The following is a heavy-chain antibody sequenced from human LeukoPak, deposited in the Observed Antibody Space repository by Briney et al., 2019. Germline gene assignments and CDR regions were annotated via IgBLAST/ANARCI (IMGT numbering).Heavy chain of an antibody. Sequence: GGSLRLSCTTSGFTFGDYAMTWVRQAPGKGLEWVGFITRRSFGGAREYAASVKGRFIISRDDSKSIAYLQMNNLKIEDTGVYYCTRDLSQYCGGHSCYGFDSWGQGSLVIVSS. V-gene: IGHV3-49*04. CDR2: ITRRSFGGAR. J-gene: IGHJ4*02. CDR1: GFTFGDYA. CDR3: TRDLSQYCGGHSCYGFDS. D-gene: IGHD2-15*01.